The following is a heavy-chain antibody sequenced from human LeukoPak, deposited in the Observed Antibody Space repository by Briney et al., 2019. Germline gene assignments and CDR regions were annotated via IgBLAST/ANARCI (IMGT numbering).Heavy chain of an antibody. CDR1: GFTFSSYS. V-gene: IGHV3-21*01. J-gene: IGHJ4*02. CDR2: ISSSSSYI. CDR3: AGVASFLITMIVGDIDY. Sequence: GGSLRLSCAASGFTFSSYSMNWVRQAPGKGLEWVSSISSSSSYIYYADSVKGRFTISRDNAKNSLYLQMNSLRAEDTAVYYCAGVASFLITMIVGDIDYWGQGTLVTVSS. D-gene: IGHD3-22*01.